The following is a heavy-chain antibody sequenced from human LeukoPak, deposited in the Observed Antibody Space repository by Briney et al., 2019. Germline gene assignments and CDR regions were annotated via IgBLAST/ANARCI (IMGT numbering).Heavy chain of an antibody. CDR2: ISYDGSNK. Sequence: GSLSLSCAASGFTFSSYAMHWVRQAPGKGLEWVAVISYDGSNKYYADSVKGRFTISRDNSKNTLYLQMNSLRAEDTAVYYCARSRGWYPTYFDYWGQGTLATVSS. CDR3: ARSRGWYPTYFDY. V-gene: IGHV3-30-3*01. D-gene: IGHD6-19*01. J-gene: IGHJ4*02. CDR1: GFTFSSYA.